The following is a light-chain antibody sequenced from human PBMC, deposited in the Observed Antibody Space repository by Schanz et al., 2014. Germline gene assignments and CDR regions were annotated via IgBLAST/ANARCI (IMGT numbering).Light chain of an antibody. CDR2: SNN. V-gene: IGLV1-44*01. Sequence: QSVLTQPPSVSGTPGQRVTMSCSGSSSDIGGSTVNWYQQLPGTAPKLLIYSNNQRPSGVPDRFSGSKSGTSASLAISGLQSEDEADYYCSSYTSSSNWVFGGGTKLTVL. J-gene: IGLJ3*02. CDR1: SSDIGGST. CDR3: SSYTSSSNWV.